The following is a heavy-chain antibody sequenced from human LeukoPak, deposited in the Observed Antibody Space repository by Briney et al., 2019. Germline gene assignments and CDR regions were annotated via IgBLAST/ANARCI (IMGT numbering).Heavy chain of an antibody. V-gene: IGHV1-69*13. CDR3: ARVLKEDSSGYYYLDYYYYGMDV. Sequence: SVKVSCKASGGTFSSYAISWVRQAPGQGLEWMGGIIPIFGTANYAQKFQGRVTITADESTSTAYMELSSLRSEDTAVYYCARVLKEDSSGYYYLDYYYYGMDVWGQGTTVTVSS. D-gene: IGHD3-22*01. CDR1: GGTFSSYA. CDR2: IIPIFGTA. J-gene: IGHJ6*02.